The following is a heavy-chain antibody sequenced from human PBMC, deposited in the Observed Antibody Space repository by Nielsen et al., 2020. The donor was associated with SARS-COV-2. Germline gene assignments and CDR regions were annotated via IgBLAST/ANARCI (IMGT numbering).Heavy chain of an antibody. CDR3: ARTRPFYYGLGV. D-gene: IGHD2-2*01. CDR1: GYSFVTYG. CDR2: IAVYNGHA. V-gene: IGHV1-18*04. J-gene: IGHJ6*02. Sequence: ASVKVSCKASGYSFVTYGISWVRQAPGRGLEWMGWIAVYNGHAEYAQNFKGRVTLSTDTFTDTAYMDLRSLRYDDTAVYYCARTRPFYYGLGVWGQGTTVTVSS.